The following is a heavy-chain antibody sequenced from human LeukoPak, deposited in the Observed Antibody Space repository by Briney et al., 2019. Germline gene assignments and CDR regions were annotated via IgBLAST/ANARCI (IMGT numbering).Heavy chain of an antibody. CDR2: IKQDGSEK. J-gene: IGHJ4*02. CDR1: GFTFSSYW. CDR3: ARGVAGNFDY. Sequence: PGGSLRLSCAAPGFTFSSYWMSWVRQAPGKGLEWVANIKQDGSEKYYVDSVKGRFTISRDNAKNSLYLQMNSLRAEDTAVYYCARGVAGNFDYWGQGTLVTVSS. D-gene: IGHD6-19*01. V-gene: IGHV3-7*01.